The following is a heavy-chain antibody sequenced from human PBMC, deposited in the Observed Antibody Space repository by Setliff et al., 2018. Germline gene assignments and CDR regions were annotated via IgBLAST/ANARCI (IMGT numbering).Heavy chain of an antibody. CDR3: ARGTMIRGVRIGYYYYYYMDV. V-gene: IGHV3-21*01. D-gene: IGHD3-10*01. CDR1: GLPFSNSN. J-gene: IGHJ6*03. Sequence: GGSLRLSCVASGLPFSNSNMNWVRQAPGEGLEWVSSISSSSNYIYYAESLKGRFTISRDNAENSLYLQMNSLRAEDTAVYYCARGTMIRGVRIGYYYYYYMDVWGRGTTVTVSS. CDR2: ISSSSNYI.